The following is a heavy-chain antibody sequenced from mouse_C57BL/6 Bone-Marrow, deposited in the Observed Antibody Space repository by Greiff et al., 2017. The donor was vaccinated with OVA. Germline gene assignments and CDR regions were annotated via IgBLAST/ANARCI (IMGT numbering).Heavy chain of an antibody. CDR2: ICSGGDYI. Sequence: EVKVEESGEGLVKPGGSLKLSCAASGFTFSSYAMSWVRQTPEKRLEWVAYICSGGDYIYYADTVKGRFTISRDKARNTPYLQMSSLKSEDAAMYYCTREAYYDGCFAYWGQGTLVTVSA. CDR3: TREAYYDGCFAY. D-gene: IGHD1-1*01. V-gene: IGHV5-9-1*02. J-gene: IGHJ3*01. CDR1: GFTFSSYA.